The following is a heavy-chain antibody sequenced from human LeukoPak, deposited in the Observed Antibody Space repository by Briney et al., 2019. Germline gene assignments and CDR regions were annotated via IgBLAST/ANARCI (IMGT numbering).Heavy chain of an antibody. CDR1: GDSVSSNSAA. V-gene: IGHV6-1*01. Sequence: SQTLSLTCAISGDSVSSNSAAWNWIRQSPSRGLEWLGRTYYRSKWYNDYAVSVKSRITINPDTSKNQFSLKLNSVTAADTAVYYCARGDFWSGSTMRRVDYWGQGTLVTVSS. J-gene: IGHJ4*02. CDR3: ARGDFWSGSTMRRVDY. CDR2: TYYRSKWYN. D-gene: IGHD3-3*01.